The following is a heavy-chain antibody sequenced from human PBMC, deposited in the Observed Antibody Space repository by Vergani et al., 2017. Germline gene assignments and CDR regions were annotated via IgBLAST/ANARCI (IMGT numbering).Heavy chain of an antibody. J-gene: IGHJ5*02. V-gene: IGHV4-39*01. CDR1: GSSIRSSNYY. CDR3: ARHSTVEWLVKLGWIDP. D-gene: IGHD6-19*01. CDR2: IYYSGST. Sequence: QLQLQESGPGLVKPSATLSLTCSVSGSSIRSSNYYWCWIRQPPGKGLGWIASIYYSGSTYYNPSLKSRVTIFVDTSKNQFSRKLSSVTAADTAIYFCARHSTVEWLVKLGWIDPWGQGILVTVSS.